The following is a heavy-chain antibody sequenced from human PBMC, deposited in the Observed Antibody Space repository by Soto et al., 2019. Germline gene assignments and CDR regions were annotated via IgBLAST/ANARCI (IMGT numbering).Heavy chain of an antibody. CDR3: ARGSFWSGYYTAHYYYYYGMDV. CDR1: GYSFTSYW. V-gene: IGHV5-51*01. CDR2: IYPGDSDT. D-gene: IGHD3-3*01. Sequence: GESLKISCKGSGYSFTSYWIGWVRQMPGKGLEWMGIIYPGDSDTRYSPSFQGQVTISADKSIGTAYLQWSSLKASDTAMYYCARGSFWSGYYTAHYYYYYGMDVWGQGTTVTVSS. J-gene: IGHJ6*02.